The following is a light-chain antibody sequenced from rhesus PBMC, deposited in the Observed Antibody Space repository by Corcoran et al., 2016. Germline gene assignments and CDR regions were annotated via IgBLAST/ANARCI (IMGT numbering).Light chain of an antibody. V-gene: IGKV4-1*01. CDR2: GAS. J-gene: IGKJ4*01. CDR1: QSLFHSSNHKNY. Sequence: DIVMTQSPDSLAVSLGERVTINCQSSQSLFHSSNHKNYLAWDQQKPGQAPNLVMYGASVRETGVPNRFSGSGSGTDFTLTISGLQAEDVAVYYCQQYYSSPLTFGGGTKVEIE. CDR3: QQYYSSPLT.